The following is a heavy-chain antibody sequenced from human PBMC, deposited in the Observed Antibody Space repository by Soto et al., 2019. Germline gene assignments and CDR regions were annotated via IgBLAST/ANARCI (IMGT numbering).Heavy chain of an antibody. CDR3: GKDPNGDYVGAHDM. Sequence: GGSLRLSCAASGFPFSRYAMSWVRQAPGAGLEWVSGISASGGHTYYADSVKGRFTISRDNSRNTVFLRMNSLTAEDTALYYCGKDPNGDYVGAHDMWGRGTMVTVSS. CDR2: ISASGGHT. CDR1: GFPFSRYA. V-gene: IGHV3-23*01. J-gene: IGHJ3*02. D-gene: IGHD4-17*01.